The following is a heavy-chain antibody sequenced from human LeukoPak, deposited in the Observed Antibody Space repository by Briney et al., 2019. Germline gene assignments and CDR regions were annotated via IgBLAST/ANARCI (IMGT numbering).Heavy chain of an antibody. V-gene: IGHV3-21*01. J-gene: IGHJ4*02. CDR2: ISSSSSNI. CDR1: GFTFSSYS. CDR3: ARDKHSSGWYAGGY. Sequence: PGGSLRLSCAASGFTFSSYSMNWVPQAPGKGLEWVSSISSSSSNIYYADSVKGRFTISRDNAKNSLYLKMNSLRAEDTAVYYCARDKHSSGWYAGGYWGQRTLVTVSS. D-gene: IGHD6-19*01.